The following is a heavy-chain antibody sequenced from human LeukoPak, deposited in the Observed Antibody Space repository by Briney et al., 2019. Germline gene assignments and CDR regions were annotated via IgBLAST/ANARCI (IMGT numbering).Heavy chain of an antibody. D-gene: IGHD4-11*01. Sequence: GESLKISCKGSGYSFTSYGISWVRQAPGQGLEWMGWISAYNGNTNYAQKLQGRVTMTTDTSTSTAYMELRSLRSDDTAVYYCARDPSNTGYWGQGTLVTVSS. V-gene: IGHV1-18*01. CDR2: ISAYNGNT. CDR3: ARDPSNTGY. J-gene: IGHJ4*02. CDR1: GYSFTSYG.